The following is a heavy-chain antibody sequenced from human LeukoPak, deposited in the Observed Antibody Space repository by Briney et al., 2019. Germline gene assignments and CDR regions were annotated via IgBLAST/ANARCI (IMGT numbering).Heavy chain of an antibody. CDR1: GGSISSSSYY. V-gene: IGHV4-39*01. D-gene: IGHD6-13*01. CDR3: ARHCDSSWQTPFDY. Sequence: SETLSLTCTVSGGSISSSSYYWGWIRQPPGKGLEWIGSIYYSGSTNYNPSLKSRVTISVNTSKNQFSLKVTSVTAADTAVYYCARHCDSSWQTPFDYWGQGTLVTVSS. J-gene: IGHJ4*02. CDR2: IYYSGST.